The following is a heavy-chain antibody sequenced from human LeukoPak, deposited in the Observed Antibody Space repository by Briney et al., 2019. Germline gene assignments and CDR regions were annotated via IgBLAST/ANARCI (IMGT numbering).Heavy chain of an antibody. CDR3: ASPVFTYYCDSSGFDAFDI. CDR1: GYSFTSYW. Sequence: GESLKISCKGSGYSFTSYWIGWVRQMPGKGLEWMGIIYPGDSDTRYSPSFQGQVTISADKSISTAYLQWSSLKASDTAMYYCASPVFTYYCDSSGFDAFDIWGQGTMVTVSS. CDR2: IYPGDSDT. D-gene: IGHD3-22*01. V-gene: IGHV5-51*01. J-gene: IGHJ3*02.